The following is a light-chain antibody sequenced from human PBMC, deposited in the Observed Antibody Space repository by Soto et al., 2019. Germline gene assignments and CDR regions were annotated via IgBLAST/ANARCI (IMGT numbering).Light chain of an antibody. V-gene: IGLV2-8*01. CDR2: EVS. J-gene: IGLJ1*01. CDR1: SSDVGGYNY. Sequence: QSALTQPPSASGSPGQSVTISCTGTSSDVGGYNYVSWYQQHPGKAPKLMIYEVSKRPSGVPDRFSGSKSGNTASLTVSGLQAEDEADYYCSSYAGITPYVFGTGTKLTVL. CDR3: SSYAGITPYV.